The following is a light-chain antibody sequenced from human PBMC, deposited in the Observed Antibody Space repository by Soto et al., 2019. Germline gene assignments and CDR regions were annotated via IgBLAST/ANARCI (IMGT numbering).Light chain of an antibody. V-gene: IGKV1-5*03. J-gene: IGKJ1*01. CDR3: QQYNTYSRT. CDR1: QSISNW. Sequence: DIQMTQSPSTLSASVGDRVTITCRASQSISNWLAWYQQRPGKAPKLLIYMASRLEGGVASRFSGSESGTEFTLTISSLQPDDFATYYCQQYNTYSRTFGQGTKVEIK. CDR2: MAS.